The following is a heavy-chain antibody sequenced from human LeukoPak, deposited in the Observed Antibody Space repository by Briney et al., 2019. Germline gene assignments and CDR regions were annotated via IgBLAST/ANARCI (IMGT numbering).Heavy chain of an antibody. Sequence: SETLSLTCTVSGGSFSRYYWSWIRQPPGKGLEWIGYIYYGGSTNYNPSLKSRVTISVDTSKNQFSLKLSSVTAADTAVYYCARDHSRQGFVDATWFDPWGQGTLVTVSS. J-gene: IGHJ5*02. CDR1: GGSFSRYY. CDR2: IYYGGST. CDR3: ARDHSRQGFVDATWFDP. V-gene: IGHV4-59*01. D-gene: IGHD2-15*01.